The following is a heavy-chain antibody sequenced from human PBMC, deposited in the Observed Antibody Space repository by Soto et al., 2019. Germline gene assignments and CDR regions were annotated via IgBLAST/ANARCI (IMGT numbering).Heavy chain of an antibody. D-gene: IGHD4-17*01. Sequence: QVQLQESAPGLVKPSETLSLTCTVSGGSVSSGSYYWSWIRQPPGKGLEWIGYIYYSGSTNYNPSLKRRATISVDKSKNHTTQKLCSLTAADTAVYYCAREVNDYGGRNACVILGEGTIVTVSS. J-gene: IGHJ3*02. V-gene: IGHV4-61*03. CDR2: IYYSGST. CDR1: GGSVSSGSYY. CDR3: AREVNDYGGRNACVI.